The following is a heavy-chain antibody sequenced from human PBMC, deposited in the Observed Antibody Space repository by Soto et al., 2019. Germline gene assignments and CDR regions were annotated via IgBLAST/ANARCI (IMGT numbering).Heavy chain of an antibody. Sequence: QLQLQESGPGLVKPSETLSLTCTVSGGSISSSSYYWGWIRQPPGKGLAWIGSSYYSGSTYYNPSLKCRVTISGDTSKYQFSLKLRSVTAAHTAVYYCASPKIAFYNSFDPWGQGTLVTVSS. D-gene: IGHD3-3*02. CDR1: GGSISSSSYY. V-gene: IGHV4-39*01. CDR3: ASPKIAFYNSFDP. J-gene: IGHJ5*02. CDR2: SYYSGST.